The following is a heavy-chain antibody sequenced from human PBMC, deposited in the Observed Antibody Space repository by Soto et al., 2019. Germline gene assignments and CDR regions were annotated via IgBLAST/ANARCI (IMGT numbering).Heavy chain of an antibody. CDR3: AKGYYDILTGYYYYGMDV. CDR1: GFTFDDYA. V-gene: IGHV3-43D*04. Sequence: VQLVESGGVVVQPGGSLRLSCAASGFTFDDYAMHWVRQAPGKGLEWVSLISWDGGSTYYADSVKGRFTISRDNSKNSLYLQMNSLRAEDTALYYCAKGYYDILTGYYYYGMDVWGQGTTVTVSS. CDR2: ISWDGGST. D-gene: IGHD3-9*01. J-gene: IGHJ6*02.